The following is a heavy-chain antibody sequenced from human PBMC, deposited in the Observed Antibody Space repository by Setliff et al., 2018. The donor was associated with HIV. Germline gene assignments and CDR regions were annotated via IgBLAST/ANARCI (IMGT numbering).Heavy chain of an antibody. CDR3: ARAYGSERLNWFDP. V-gene: IGHV4-59*11. J-gene: IGHJ5*02. CDR1: GGSISSHY. Sequence: SETLSLTCTVSGGSISSHYWGWIRQPPGKGLEWIGYIFYSGNPNYNPSLKGRVTISLDTSKKQFSLRLRSVTAVDTAVYYCARAYGSERLNWFDPWGQGTLVTVSS. D-gene: IGHD3-10*01. CDR2: IFYSGNP.